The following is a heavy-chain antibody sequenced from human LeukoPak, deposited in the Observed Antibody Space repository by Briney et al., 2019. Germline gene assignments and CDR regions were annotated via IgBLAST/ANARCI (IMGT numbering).Heavy chain of an antibody. V-gene: IGHV4-59*08. J-gene: IGHJ4*02. CDR1: GGSISSYY. D-gene: IGHD6-13*01. CDR3: ARHRSSSSQWDY. Sequence: PSETLCLTCTVSGGSISSYYWSWIRQPPGKGLEWIGYIYYSGSTNYNPSLKSRVTISVDTSKNQFSLKLSSVTAADTAVYYCARHRSSSSQWDYWGQGTLVTVSS. CDR2: IYYSGST.